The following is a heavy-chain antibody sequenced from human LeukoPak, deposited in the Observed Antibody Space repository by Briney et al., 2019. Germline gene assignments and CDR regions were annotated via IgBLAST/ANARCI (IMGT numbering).Heavy chain of an antibody. CDR2: ISSSGSTI. CDR3: VCDYSTLFDY. CDR1: GFTFSSYE. J-gene: IGHJ4*02. D-gene: IGHD4-17*01. V-gene: IGHV3-48*03. Sequence: GGSLRLSCAASGFTFSSYEMNWVRQAPGKGLEWVSYISSSGSTIYYADSVKGRFTISRDNAKNSLYLQMNSLRAEDTAVYCCVCDYSTLFDYWGQGTLVTVSS.